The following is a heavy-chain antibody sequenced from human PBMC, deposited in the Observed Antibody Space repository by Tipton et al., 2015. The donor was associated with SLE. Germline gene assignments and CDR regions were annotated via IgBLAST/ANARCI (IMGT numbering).Heavy chain of an antibody. CDR1: GFTFNMYA. CDR3: ATIVGATEYFDN. V-gene: IGHV3-23*01. D-gene: IGHD1-26*01. J-gene: IGHJ4*02. Sequence: GSLRLSCAASGFTFNMYAMSWVRQTPGKGLEWVSSISGSGGNTKYADSVKGRFTIARDNSKNTVHLQMNSVRDEDAAVFYCATIVGATEYFDNWGQGTLVTVSS. CDR2: ISGSGGNT.